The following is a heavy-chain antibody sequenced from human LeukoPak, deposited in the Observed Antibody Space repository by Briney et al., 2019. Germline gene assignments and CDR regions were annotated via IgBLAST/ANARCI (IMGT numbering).Heavy chain of an antibody. J-gene: IGHJ4*02. CDR2: ISGDGSTT. D-gene: IGHD5-12*01. Sequence: GGSLRLSCAASGFTFSAYAMTWVRQAPGKGLEWVSGISGDGSTTYYADSVKGRFTSSRDNSEKTLFLQMNSLRAEDTAVYYCAKFSGYELEGIKIDYWGQGTLVTVSS. CDR1: GFTFSAYA. CDR3: AKFSGYELEGIKIDY. V-gene: IGHV3-23*01.